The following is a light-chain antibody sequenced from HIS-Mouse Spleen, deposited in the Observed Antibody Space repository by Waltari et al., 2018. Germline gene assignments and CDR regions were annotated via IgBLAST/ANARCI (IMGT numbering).Light chain of an antibody. J-gene: IGLJ7*01. V-gene: IGLV2-23*01. Sequence: QSALTQPASVSGSPGPSITISCTGTSSDVGSYNLVSWYQQPPGKAPKLMIYEGSKRPSGVSNRFSGSKSGNTASLTISGLQAEDEADYYCCSYAGSSTYAVFGGGTQLTVL. CDR3: CSYAGSSTYAV. CDR2: EGS. CDR1: SSDVGSYNL.